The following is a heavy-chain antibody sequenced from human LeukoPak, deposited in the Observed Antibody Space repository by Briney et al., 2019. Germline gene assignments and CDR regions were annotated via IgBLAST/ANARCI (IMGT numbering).Heavy chain of an antibody. V-gene: IGHV3-21*01. D-gene: IGHD7-27*01. CDR3: ARLRANWGSVDY. Sequence: GGSLRLSSAASGFTFSSYIMNWVRQAPGKGLEWVSSVSSSSSYIYYADSVKGRFTISRDNAKNSLYLQMNSLRADDTAVYYCARLRANWGSVDYWGQGTLVTVSS. CDR2: VSSSSSYI. J-gene: IGHJ4*02. CDR1: GFTFSSYI.